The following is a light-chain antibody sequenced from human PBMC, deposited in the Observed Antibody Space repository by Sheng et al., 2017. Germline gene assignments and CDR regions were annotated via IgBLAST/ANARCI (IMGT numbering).Light chain of an antibody. CDR2: DAS. V-gene: IGKV3-11*01. J-gene: IGKJ4*01. CDR3: QHRRSWPLT. Sequence: DIVLTQSPGTLSLSPGERATLSCRASRSVDSDLAWYQHRPGQAPRPLIYDASNRATGVPARFSASGSGTDFTLTISSLEAEDFAVYYCQHRRSWPLTFGGGTRVEMK. CDR1: RSVDSD.